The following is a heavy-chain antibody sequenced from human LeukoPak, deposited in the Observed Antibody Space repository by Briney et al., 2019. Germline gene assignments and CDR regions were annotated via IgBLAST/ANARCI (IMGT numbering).Heavy chain of an antibody. J-gene: IGHJ6*03. CDR2: IITYNGNT. V-gene: IGHV1-18*01. CDR1: GYTFTSYG. D-gene: IGHD4-17*01. Sequence: ASVKVSCTPSGYTFTSYGVSWVRQAPGQGLEWMGWIITYNGNTYYSQKLQGRVTMTTDTSTSTAYMELRSLRSDDTAVYYCAKTTVTSEEYYYYYMDVWGKGTTVTVAS. CDR3: AKTTVTSEEYYYYYMDV.